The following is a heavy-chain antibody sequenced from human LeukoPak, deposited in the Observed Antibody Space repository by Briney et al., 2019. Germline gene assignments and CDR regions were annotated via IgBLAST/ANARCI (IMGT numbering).Heavy chain of an antibody. Sequence: GGSLRLSCAASGFTFSSYSMNWVRQAPGKGREWVSYISSSSSTIYYADSVKGRFTISRDNAKNSLYLQMNSLRAEDTAVYYCATGITGTLDYWGQGTLVTVSS. CDR3: ATGITGTLDY. D-gene: IGHD1-7*01. J-gene: IGHJ4*02. CDR2: ISSSSSTI. CDR1: GFTFSSYS. V-gene: IGHV3-48*04.